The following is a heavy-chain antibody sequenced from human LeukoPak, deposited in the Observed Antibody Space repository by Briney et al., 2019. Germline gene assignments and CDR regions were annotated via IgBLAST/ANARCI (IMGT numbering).Heavy chain of an antibody. Sequence: PGGSLRLSCAASRFTFRSYPMHWVRQAPGKGLEWVAVISTDGSDKHYRDSVKGRFTISRDNSKNTLYLQMNSLRAEDTAAYYCVRDSAVAAADYYFDYWGQGTLVTVSP. D-gene: IGHD2-15*01. CDR3: VRDSAVAAADYYFDY. V-gene: IGHV3-30-3*01. CDR2: ISTDGSDK. CDR1: RFTFRSYP. J-gene: IGHJ4*02.